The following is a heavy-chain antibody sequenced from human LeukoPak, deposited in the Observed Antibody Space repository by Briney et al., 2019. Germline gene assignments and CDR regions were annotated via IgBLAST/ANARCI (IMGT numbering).Heavy chain of an antibody. CDR1: GFTFSSYG. V-gene: IGHV3-23*01. CDR3: ARDGTYCGGDCSDAFDI. CDR2: ISGSGGST. J-gene: IGHJ3*02. Sequence: GGTLRLSCAASGFTFSSYGMSWVRQAPGKGLEWVSAISGSGGSTYYADSVKGRFTISRDNSKNTLYLQMNSLSAEDTAVYYCARDGTYCGGDCSDAFDIWGQGTMVTVSS. D-gene: IGHD2-21*02.